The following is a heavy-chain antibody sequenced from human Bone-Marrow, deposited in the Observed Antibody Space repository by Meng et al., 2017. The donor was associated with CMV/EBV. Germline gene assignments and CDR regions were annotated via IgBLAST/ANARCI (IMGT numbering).Heavy chain of an antibody. J-gene: IGHJ6*02. Sequence: ASVKVSCKASGYSFTGYYMHWVRQAPGQGLEWMGRINSNSDDTNYAQKFQGRVTMTRDTSISTAYMELSRLTSDDTAVYYCARWVSYYYGMDVWGQGTTVTVSS. V-gene: IGHV1-2*02. CDR3: ARWVSYYYGMDV. D-gene: IGHD3-22*01. CDR1: GYSFTGYY. CDR2: INSNSDDT.